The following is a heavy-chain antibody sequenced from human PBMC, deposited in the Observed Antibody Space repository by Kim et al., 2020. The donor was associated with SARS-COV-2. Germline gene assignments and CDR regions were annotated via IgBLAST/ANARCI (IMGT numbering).Heavy chain of an antibody. CDR3: AREFGGHLDI. Sequence: GGSLRLSCVASGFIFRNFGMPWVRQAPGKGPEWVAYISNDGTITNYADSVQGRFTISRDYSENTLYLQMDSLSAEDTAVYYCAREFGGHLDIWGQGTLVTVSS. V-gene: IGHV3-33*01. D-gene: IGHD3-16*01. J-gene: IGHJ4*02. CDR2: ISNDGTIT. CDR1: GFIFRNFG.